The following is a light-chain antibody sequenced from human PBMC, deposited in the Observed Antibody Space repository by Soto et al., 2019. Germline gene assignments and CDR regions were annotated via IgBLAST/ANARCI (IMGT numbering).Light chain of an antibody. CDR1: QSVSSK. CDR2: DAS. V-gene: IGKV3-15*01. Sequence: IVMTQAPTTLSVSPGEIATLSFRASQSVSSKLAWYQQKPVQPPSLLIFDASARASGVPARFSGSGSGTEFILTISGLQSEDFAVYYCQQYNDWPPYTFGQGTRLEI. CDR3: QQYNDWPPYT. J-gene: IGKJ5*01.